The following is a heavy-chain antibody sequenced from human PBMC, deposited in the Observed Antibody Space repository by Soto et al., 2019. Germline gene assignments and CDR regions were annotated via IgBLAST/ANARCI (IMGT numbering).Heavy chain of an antibody. CDR3: ARDDGWNYRYYDMEG. V-gene: IGHV1-69*13. Sequence: GASVKVSCKASGDTFSSYSITWVRQAPGQGLEWMGGIIPVFGSANYAQKFQGRVTITADESTSTAYMELSSLRSQDTAVYFCARDDGWNYRYYDMEGWGQGTTVTVSS. CDR2: IIPVFGSA. J-gene: IGHJ6*02. D-gene: IGHD1-7*01. CDR1: GDTFSSYS.